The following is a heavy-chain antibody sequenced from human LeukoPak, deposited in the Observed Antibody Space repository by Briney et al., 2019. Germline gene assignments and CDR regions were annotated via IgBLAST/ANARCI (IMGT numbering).Heavy chain of an antibody. CDR3: ARHSGEVVVSPFDY. Sequence: WIIPIFGKANYAQKFQGRVTITADESTSTAYMELSSLRSEDTAVYYCARHSGEVVVSPFDYWGQGTLVTVSS. D-gene: IGHD3-22*01. CDR2: IIPIFGKA. V-gene: IGHV1-69*01. J-gene: IGHJ4*02.